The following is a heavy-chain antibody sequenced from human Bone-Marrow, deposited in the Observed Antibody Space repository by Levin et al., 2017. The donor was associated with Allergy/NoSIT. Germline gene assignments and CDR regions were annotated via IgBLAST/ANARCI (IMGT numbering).Heavy chain of an antibody. CDR3: ARFSSWFHGMDV. Sequence: SSETLSLTCTVSGGSISSTTYHWGWIRQPPGTTLEWIGTIYYTGNTYYKPSLNSRVTISIDTSESQLSLKLTSVTAADTGVYYCARFSSWFHGMDVWGQGTTVTVSS. CDR2: IYYTGNT. D-gene: IGHD6-13*01. J-gene: IGHJ6*02. CDR1: GGSISSTTYH. V-gene: IGHV4-39*07.